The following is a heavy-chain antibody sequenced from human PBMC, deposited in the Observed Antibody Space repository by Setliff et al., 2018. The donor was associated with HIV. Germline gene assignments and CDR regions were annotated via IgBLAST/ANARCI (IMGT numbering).Heavy chain of an antibody. V-gene: IGHV4-34*09. CDR3: ARGLAYYSENTDYYYVRAGFDP. CDR1: GGSFSGDY. D-gene: IGHD3-22*01. J-gene: IGHJ5*02. Sequence: SETLSLTCAVDGGSFSGDYWSWIRQPPGKGLEWIGEINHSGRTNDNPSIKSRVTISVDWSKNQFSLKMSSVTAADTAVYYCARGLAYYSENTDYYYVRAGFDPWGPGTLVTVSS. CDR2: INHSGRT.